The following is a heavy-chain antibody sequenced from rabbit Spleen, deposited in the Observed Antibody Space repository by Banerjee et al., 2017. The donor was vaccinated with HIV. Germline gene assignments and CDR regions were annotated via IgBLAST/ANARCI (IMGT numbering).Heavy chain of an antibody. J-gene: IGHJ4*01. CDR2: TEPIFGTT. CDR1: GFDFSSYY. V-gene: IGHV1S40*01. CDR3: ARDLDGVIGWNFGW. D-gene: IGHD1-1*01. Sequence: QSLEESGGGLVQPGGSLTLSCKASGFDFSSYYMTWVRQAPGKGLEWIGLTEPIFGTTYYANWAKGRFTFSKTSSTTVTLQMTSLTAADTATYFCARDLDGVIGWNFGWWGPGTLVTVS.